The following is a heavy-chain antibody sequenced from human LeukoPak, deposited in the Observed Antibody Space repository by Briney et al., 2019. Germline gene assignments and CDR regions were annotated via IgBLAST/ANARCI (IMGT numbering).Heavy chain of an antibody. CDR1: GYTFSNFG. D-gene: IGHD2-2*01. CDR3: ARDGTSTNDY. V-gene: IGHV1-18*01. J-gene: IGHJ4*02. CDR2: ISGNNDNP. Sequence: ASVKVSCKTSGYTFSNFGINWVRQAPGHRLEWMGWISGNNDNPNYGQKFQGRFTVTTDSSTSTAYMELRNLRFDDTAVYYCARDGTSTNDYWGQGTLVTVSS.